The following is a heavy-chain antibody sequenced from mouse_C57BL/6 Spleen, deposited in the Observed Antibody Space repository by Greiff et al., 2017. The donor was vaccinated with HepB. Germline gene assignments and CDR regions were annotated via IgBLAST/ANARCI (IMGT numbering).Heavy chain of an antibody. Sequence: VQLQQSGPVLVKPGASVKMSCKASGYTFTDYYMNWVKQSHGKSLEWIGVINPYNGGTSYNQKFKGKATLTVDKSSSTAYMELNSLTSEDSAVYYCAREGYYYGSRGFDYWGQGTTLTVSS. CDR2: INPYNGGT. J-gene: IGHJ2*01. CDR3: AREGYYYGSRGFDY. CDR1: GYTFTDYY. V-gene: IGHV1-19*01. D-gene: IGHD1-1*01.